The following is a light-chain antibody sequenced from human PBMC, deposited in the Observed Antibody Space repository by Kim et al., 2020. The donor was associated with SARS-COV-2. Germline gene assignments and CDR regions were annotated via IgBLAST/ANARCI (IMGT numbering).Light chain of an antibody. CDR2: DAS. Sequence: ASVGDTVTFTCRPSQVISSAVAWYQQRSGTPPELLIYDASTLESGVPSRFSGSSSGSDFTLTISSLLPVDSATYFCQQYSDNPFTFGQGTRLEIK. CDR1: QVISSA. V-gene: IGKV1D-13*01. J-gene: IGKJ5*01. CDR3: QQYSDNPFT.